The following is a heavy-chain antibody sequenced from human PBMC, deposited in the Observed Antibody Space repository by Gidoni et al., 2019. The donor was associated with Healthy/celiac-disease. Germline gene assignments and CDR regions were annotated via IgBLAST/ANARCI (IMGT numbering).Heavy chain of an antibody. CDR2: INHSGST. CDR1: GGSFSGYY. Sequence: QVQLQQLGAGLLKPSETLSLTCAVYGGSFSGYYWSWIRQPPGKGLEWIGEINHSGSTNYNPSLKSRFTISVDTSKNQFSLKLSSVTAADTAVYYCARVVVVPAAIGQFYYYYYMDVWGKGTTVTVSS. V-gene: IGHV4-34*01. CDR3: ARVVVVPAAIGQFYYYYYMDV. J-gene: IGHJ6*03. D-gene: IGHD2-2*02.